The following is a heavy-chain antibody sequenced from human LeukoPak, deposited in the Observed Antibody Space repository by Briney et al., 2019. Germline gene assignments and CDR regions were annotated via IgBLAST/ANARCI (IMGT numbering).Heavy chain of an antibody. CDR3: AREGNGGDGYNDYYYYGMDV. V-gene: IGHV4-34*01. CDR1: GGSFSGYY. CDR2: INHSGST. D-gene: IGHD5-24*01. J-gene: IGHJ6*02. Sequence: SETLSLTCAVYGGSFSGYYWSWIRQPPGKGLEWIGEINHSGSTNYNPSLKSRVTISVDTSKNQFSLKLSSVTAADTAVYYCAREGNGGDGYNDYYYYGMDVWGQGTTVTVSS.